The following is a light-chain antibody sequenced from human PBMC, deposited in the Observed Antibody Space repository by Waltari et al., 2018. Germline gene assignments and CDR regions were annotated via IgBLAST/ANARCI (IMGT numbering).Light chain of an antibody. CDR1: QGIRIG. CDR2: AES. J-gene: IGKJ2*01. Sequence: TGQAGQGIRIGLGWYQKKPWTAHKLLIYAESNLQQVVPSRLSGIGSGTDFTLTISSLHPEDFATYYCLQDYDYPYTVGQGTKLEI. V-gene: IGKV1-6*01. CDR3: LQDYDYPYT.